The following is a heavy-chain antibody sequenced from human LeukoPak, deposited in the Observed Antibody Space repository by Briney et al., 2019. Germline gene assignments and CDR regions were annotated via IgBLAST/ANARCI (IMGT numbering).Heavy chain of an antibody. D-gene: IGHD2-8*01. V-gene: IGHV4-4*02. J-gene: IGHJ5*02. CDR2: IYHSGTT. CDR1: GGSISSSYW. Sequence: SETLSLTCAVSGGSISSSYWWSWLRQPPGKGLEWIGEIYHSGTTNYNPSLKSRVTISVDKSKSQFSLKLSSVTAADTAVYYCARRVRVYTQDWFDPWGQGTLVTVSS. CDR3: ARRVRVYTQDWFDP.